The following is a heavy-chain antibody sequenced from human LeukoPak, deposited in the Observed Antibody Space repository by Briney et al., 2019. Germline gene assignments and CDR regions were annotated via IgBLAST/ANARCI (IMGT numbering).Heavy chain of an antibody. CDR1: GGTLSNYY. CDR3: ARLRHMGGSFPDSFDI. CDR2: IYTSGST. J-gene: IGHJ3*02. Sequence: SETLSLTCTVSGGTLSNYYWSWIRQPAGKGLEWIGRIYTSGSTNYNSSLKSRLTMSVDTSKNQFSLKLSSVTAADTAVYYCARLRHMGGSFPDSFDIRGQGATGTVSS. V-gene: IGHV4-4*07. D-gene: IGHD1-26*01.